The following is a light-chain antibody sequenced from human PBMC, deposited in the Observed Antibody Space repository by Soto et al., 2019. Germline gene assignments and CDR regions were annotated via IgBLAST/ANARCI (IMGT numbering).Light chain of an antibody. CDR1: SSNIGAGYE. CDR2: ENN. Sequence: QSVLTQPPSVSEAPGQRVTISCTGSSSNIGAGYEAHWYQQVPGTAPKLLIYENNNRPSGVPDRFSGSKSGTSASLAITGLQAEDAAEYYCQSYDSSLSGSLFGTGTKVTVL. V-gene: IGLV1-40*01. J-gene: IGLJ1*01. CDR3: QSYDSSLSGSL.